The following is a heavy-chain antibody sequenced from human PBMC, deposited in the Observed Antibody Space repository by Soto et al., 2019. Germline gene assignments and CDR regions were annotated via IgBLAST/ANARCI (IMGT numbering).Heavy chain of an antibody. CDR1: GFAFTTYA. V-gene: IGHV3-33*01. J-gene: IGHJ3*02. CDR3: ARDPSRYYYGSGSSSRNAFDI. D-gene: IGHD3-10*01. CDR2: IYYDGTNK. Sequence: SXRLSCAYSGFAFTTYAMHWVRRAPVNGLDWVAVIYYDGTNKYYADSVKGRFTISRDNSKNTLYLQMNSLRAEDTAVYFCARDPSRYYYGSGSSSRNAFDIWGQGTMVTVSS.